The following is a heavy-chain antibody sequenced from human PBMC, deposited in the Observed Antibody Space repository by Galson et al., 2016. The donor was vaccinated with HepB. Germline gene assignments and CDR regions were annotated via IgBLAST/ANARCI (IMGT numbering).Heavy chain of an antibody. CDR2: INRDGSTT. V-gene: IGHV3-74*01. Sequence: SLRLSCAASGFTFSSYWMHWVRQGPGKGLVWVSRINRDGSTTSYAGSVKGRFTISRDNAKNTLYLQINSLRAEDTAVYYCARGRIDGPDHYDRSAPLDYWGQGTLVTVSS. CDR3: ARGRIDGPDHYDRSAPLDY. CDR1: GFTFSSYW. D-gene: IGHD3-22*01. J-gene: IGHJ4*02.